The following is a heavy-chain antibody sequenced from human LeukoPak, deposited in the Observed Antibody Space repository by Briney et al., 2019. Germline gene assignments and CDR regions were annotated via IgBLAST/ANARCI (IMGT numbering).Heavy chain of an antibody. V-gene: IGHV3-23*01. D-gene: IGHD1-20*01. CDR2: ISGVCDST. J-gene: IGHJ4*02. CDR3: AKDLHNWNDGYFDY. CDR1: GFTFSSYA. Sequence: GGSLRLSCAPSGFTFSSYAMSWVRQAPGKGRQWVSAISGVCDSTYYADSVRGRFTISRDNSKNTLYLEVNSLRAEDTAVYYCAKDLHNWNDGYFDYWGQGTLVTVSS.